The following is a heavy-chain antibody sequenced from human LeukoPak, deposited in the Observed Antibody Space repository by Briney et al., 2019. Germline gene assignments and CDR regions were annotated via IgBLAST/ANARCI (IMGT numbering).Heavy chain of an antibody. CDR1: GFTFSDYY. Sequence: SGGSLRLSCAASGFTFSDYYMSWIRQAPGKGLEWVANIKQDGSEKYYVDSVKGRFTISRDNAKNSLYLQMNSLRAEDTAVYYCASQLERRQGWFDPWGQGILVTVSS. CDR2: IKQDGSEK. V-gene: IGHV3-7*01. J-gene: IGHJ5*02. CDR3: ASQLERRQGWFDP. D-gene: IGHD1-1*01.